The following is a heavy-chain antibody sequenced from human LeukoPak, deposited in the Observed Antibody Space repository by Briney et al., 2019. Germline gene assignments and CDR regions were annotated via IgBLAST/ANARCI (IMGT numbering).Heavy chain of an antibody. CDR1: GFTFNDFA. CDR2: LSGSGRNT. D-gene: IGHD3-3*01. J-gene: IGHJ3*02. V-gene: IGHV3-23*01. CDR3: ARDKKNYDFGEAFDI. Sequence: PGGSLRLSCAVSGFTFNDFAMSWVRQAPGEGLEWVSSLSGSGRNTYYADSVKGRFTISRDNSKNTLYLQMDSLRSDDTAVYYCARDKKNYDFGEAFDIWGQGTMVTVSS.